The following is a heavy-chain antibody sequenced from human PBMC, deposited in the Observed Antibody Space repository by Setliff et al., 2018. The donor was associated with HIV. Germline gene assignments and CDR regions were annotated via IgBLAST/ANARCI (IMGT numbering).Heavy chain of an antibody. CDR2: IYHSGNT. CDR1: GYSINSGYY. J-gene: IGHJ3*01. D-gene: IGHD2-21*02. Sequence: PSETLSLTCTVSGYSINSGYYWGWIRQPPGKGLEWIGNIYHSGNTYYMPSLQSRVTISVDMSKNQFSLKLNSVTAADTAVYYCARGEACGGGCHYAFELWGRGTMVTVSS. CDR3: ARGEACGGGCHYAFEL. V-gene: IGHV4-38-2*02.